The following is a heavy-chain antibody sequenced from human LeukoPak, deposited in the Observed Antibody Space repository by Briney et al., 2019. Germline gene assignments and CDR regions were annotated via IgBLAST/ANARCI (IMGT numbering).Heavy chain of an antibody. J-gene: IGHJ5*02. Sequence: ASVKVSCKVSGYTFTDYYMHWGQQAPGKGLEWMGLVDPEDGETIYAEKFQGRVTITADTSTHTAYMELSSLRSEDTAVYYCATGISGRINWFDPWGQGTLVTVSS. CDR3: ATGISGRINWFDP. V-gene: IGHV1-69-2*01. CDR1: GYTFTDYY. D-gene: IGHD2-15*01. CDR2: VDPEDGET.